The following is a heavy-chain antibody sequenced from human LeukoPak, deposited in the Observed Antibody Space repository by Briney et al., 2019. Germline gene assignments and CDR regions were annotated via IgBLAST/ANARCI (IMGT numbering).Heavy chain of an antibody. D-gene: IGHD2-2*01. V-gene: IGHV3-7*01. CDR1: GFTFSSYW. CDR3: ARSTSSVDY. CDR2: IKQDGSEK. Sequence: SGGSLRLSCAASGFTFSSYWMNWVRQAPGKVLEWVANIKQDGSEKYYVASVKGQFIISSDNGKNSLYLEMNSLRVEDTAVYYCARSTSSVDYWGQGTLVTVSS. J-gene: IGHJ4*02.